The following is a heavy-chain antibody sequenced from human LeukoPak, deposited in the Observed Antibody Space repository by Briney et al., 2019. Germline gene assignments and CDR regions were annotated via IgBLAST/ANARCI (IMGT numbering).Heavy chain of an antibody. CDR1: GYTFTSD. D-gene: IGHD2-15*01. J-gene: IGHJ1*01. Sequence: ASVKVSCEASGYTFTSDINWVRQATGQGLEWMGWMNPKSGSTGLARNFQGRVAMTRNTAISTAYMELNSLRSEDTAVYYCATGSVSEGCTGGSCYRVDHWGQGTLVNVSS. CDR3: ATGSVSEGCTGGSCYRVDH. V-gene: IGHV1-8*01. CDR2: MNPKSGST.